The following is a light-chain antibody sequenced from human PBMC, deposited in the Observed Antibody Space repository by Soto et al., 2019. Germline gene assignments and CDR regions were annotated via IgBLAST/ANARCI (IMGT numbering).Light chain of an antibody. V-gene: IGKV1-5*01. CDR2: HVS. CDR3: QQYNSFSWK. J-gene: IGKJ1*01. Sequence: DIPMTQSPSTLSASVGDRVTITCRASQSISNWLAWYQQKPGNVPKLLIYHVSKLENGVPSRFSGSGSGTEFTLTITSLQPDDFATYYCQQYNSFSWKFGQGTKVEIK. CDR1: QSISNW.